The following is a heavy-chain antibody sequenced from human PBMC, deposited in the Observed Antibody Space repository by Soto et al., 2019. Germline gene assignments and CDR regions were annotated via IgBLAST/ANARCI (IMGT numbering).Heavy chain of an antibody. J-gene: IGHJ3*02. V-gene: IGHV1-3*01. CDR3: ARDRSLEMATIGAFDI. CDR2: INAGNGNT. D-gene: IGHD5-12*01. CDR1: GYTFTSYA. Sequence: ASVKVSCKASGYTFTSYAMHWVRQAPGQRLEWMGWINAGNGNTKYSRKFQGRVTITRDTSASTAYMELSSLRSEDTAVYYCARDRSLEMATIGAFDIWGQGTMVTVSS.